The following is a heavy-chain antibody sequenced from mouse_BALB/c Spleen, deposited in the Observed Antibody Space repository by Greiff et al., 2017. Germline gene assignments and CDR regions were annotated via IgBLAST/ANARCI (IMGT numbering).Heavy chain of an antibody. CDR2: IYPGSGST. J-gene: IGHJ2*01. CDR3: TRSRSYFDY. V-gene: IGHV1S22*01. Sequence: LQQPGSELVRPGASVKLSCKASGYTFTSYWMHWVKQRPGQGLEWIGNIYPGSGSTNYDEKFKSKATLTVDTSSSTAYMQLSSLTSEDSAVYYCTRSRSYFDYWGQGTTLTVSS. CDR1: GYTFTSYW.